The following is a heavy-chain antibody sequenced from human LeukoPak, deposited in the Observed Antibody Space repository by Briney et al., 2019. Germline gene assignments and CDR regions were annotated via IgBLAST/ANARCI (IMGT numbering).Heavy chain of an antibody. CDR2: IYYSGNT. J-gene: IGHJ5*02. D-gene: IGHD3-16*01. CDR3: ARGWYDWGLNH. V-gene: IGHV4-59*01. CDR1: GGSISGSY. Sequence: PSETLSLTCTVSGGSISGSYWSWIRRPPGKGLEWIGYIYYSGNTNYNPSLKSRVTISVDTSKNQFSLKLSSVTAADTAVYYCARGWYDWGLNHWGQGTLVTVSS.